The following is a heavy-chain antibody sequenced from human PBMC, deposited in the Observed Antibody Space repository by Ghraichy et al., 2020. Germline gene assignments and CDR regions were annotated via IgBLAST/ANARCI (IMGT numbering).Heavy chain of an antibody. D-gene: IGHD6-19*01. J-gene: IGHJ4*02. V-gene: IGHV3-30*02. Sequence: GGSLRLSCAASGFTFSSYGMHWVRQAPGKGLEWVAFIRYDGSNKYYADSVKGRFTISRDNSKNTLYLQMNSLRAEDTAVYYCAKDSRFSSGWYGYYWGQGTLVTVSS. CDR1: GFTFSSYG. CDR3: AKDSRFSSGWYGYY. CDR2: IRYDGSNK.